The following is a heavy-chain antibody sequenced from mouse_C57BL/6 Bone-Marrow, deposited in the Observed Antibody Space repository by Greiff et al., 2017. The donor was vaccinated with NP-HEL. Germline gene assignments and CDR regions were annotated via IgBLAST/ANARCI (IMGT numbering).Heavy chain of an antibody. CDR1: GYTFTSYG. D-gene: IGHD1-1*01. CDR2: IYPRSGNT. CDR3: ARAHYYGSSYYFDY. V-gene: IGHV1-81*01. J-gene: IGHJ2*01. Sequence: QVQLQQSGAELARPGASVKLSCKASGYTFTSYGISWVKQRTGQGLEWIGEIYPRSGNTYYNEKFKGKATLTADKSSSTAYMELRSLTSEDSAVDFCARAHYYGSSYYFDYWGQGTTLTVSS.